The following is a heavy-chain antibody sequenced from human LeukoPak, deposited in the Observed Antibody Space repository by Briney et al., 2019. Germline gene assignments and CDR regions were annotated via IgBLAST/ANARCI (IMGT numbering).Heavy chain of an antibody. V-gene: IGHV3-7*01. CDR3: ARDNYGSRSYYTYFDY. Sequence: GGSLTLSCAASGFAFSIYWMTWVRHAPGGGLEWVANIMQDGSEKNYVDSVKGRFTISRDNAKNSLYLQMNSLRAEDTAVYYCARDNYGSRSYYTYFDYWGQGTLVTVSS. J-gene: IGHJ4*02. CDR1: GFAFSIYW. CDR2: IMQDGSEK. D-gene: IGHD3-10*01.